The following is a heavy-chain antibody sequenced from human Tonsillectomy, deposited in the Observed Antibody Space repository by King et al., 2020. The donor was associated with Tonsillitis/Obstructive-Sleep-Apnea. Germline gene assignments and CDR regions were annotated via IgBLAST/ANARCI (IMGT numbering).Heavy chain of an antibody. J-gene: IGHJ5*02. CDR3: ARDGMTTVTMTPGRQNWFDP. V-gene: IGHV1-18*01. D-gene: IGHD4-11*01. CDR2: INAYNGNT. Sequence: QLVQSGAEVKKPGASVKVSCKASGYTFTSYGISWVRQAPGQGLEWMGWINAYNGNTNYAQKLQGRVTMTTDTSTSTAYMELRSLRSDDTAVYYCARDGMTTVTMTPGRQNWFDPWGQGTLVTVSS. CDR1: GYTFTSYG.